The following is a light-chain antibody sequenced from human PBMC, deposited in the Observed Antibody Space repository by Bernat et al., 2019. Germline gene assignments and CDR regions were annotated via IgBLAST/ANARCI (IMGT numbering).Light chain of an antibody. Sequence: QSALTQPPSVSGSPGQSVTISCTGASSDVGSYNRVSWYQQPPGTAPKLMIYEVNNRPSGVPDRFSGSKSGNTASLTISGFQAEAEADSYCSSYITGGTLEFGGGTKLTAL. J-gene: IGLJ3*02. CDR2: EVN. V-gene: IGLV2-18*02. CDR1: SSDVGSYNR. CDR3: SSYITGGTLE.